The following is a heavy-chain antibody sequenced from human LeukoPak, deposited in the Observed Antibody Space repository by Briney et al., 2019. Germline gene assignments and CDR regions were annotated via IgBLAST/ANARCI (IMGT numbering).Heavy chain of an antibody. CDR2: IYYSGST. J-gene: IGHJ4*02. CDR1: GGSISTPGYY. CDR3: AREFGSGWYDY. D-gene: IGHD6-19*01. V-gene: IGHV4-61*03. Sequence: KSSETLSLTCTVSGGSISTPGYYWGWIRQPPGKGLEWIGYIYYSGSTNYNPSLKSRVTISVDTSKNHFSLKLSSVTAADTAVCYCAREFGSGWYDYWGQGTLVTVSS.